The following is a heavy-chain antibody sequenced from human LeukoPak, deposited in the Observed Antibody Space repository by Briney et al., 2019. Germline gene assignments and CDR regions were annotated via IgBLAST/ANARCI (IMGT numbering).Heavy chain of an antibody. V-gene: IGHV4-34*03. CDR3: ATGGSYSGSYYYYMDA. J-gene: IGHJ6*03. Sequence: SETLSLTCAVYGGSFSGYYWSWIRQPPGKGLEWIGEINHSGSTNYNPSLKSRVTISVDTSKNQFSLKLSSVTAADTAVYYCATGGSYSGSYYYYMDAWGKGTTVTVSS. D-gene: IGHD1-26*01. CDR2: INHSGST. CDR1: GGSFSGYY.